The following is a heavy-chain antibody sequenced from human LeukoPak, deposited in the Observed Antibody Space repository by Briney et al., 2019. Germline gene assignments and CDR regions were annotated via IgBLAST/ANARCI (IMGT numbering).Heavy chain of an antibody. D-gene: IGHD1-26*01. V-gene: IGHV1-46*01. CDR1: GYTFTGYY. CDR3: ARALLVASGSYGSDY. CDR2: INPSGGST. Sequence: GASVKVSCTASGYTFTGYYMHWVRQAPGQGLEWMGIINPSGGSTSYAQKFQGRVTMTRDTSTSTVYMELSSLRSEDTAVYYCARALLVASGSYGSDYWGQGTLVTVSS. J-gene: IGHJ4*02.